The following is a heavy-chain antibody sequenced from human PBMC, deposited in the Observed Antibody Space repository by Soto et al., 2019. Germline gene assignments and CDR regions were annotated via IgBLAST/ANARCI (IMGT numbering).Heavy chain of an antibody. Sequence: SETLSLTCAVSGGSISSGGYSWSWIRQPPGKGLEWIGYIYHSGSTYYNPSLKSRVTISVDTSKNQFSLKLGSVPAADTAVYSCARHPQYNTPSKNRNYFDYWGQGTLVTVSS. CDR3: ARHPQYNTPSKNRNYFDY. CDR2: IYHSGST. D-gene: IGHD3-3*01. V-gene: IGHV4-30-2*03. CDR1: GGSISSGGYS. J-gene: IGHJ4*02.